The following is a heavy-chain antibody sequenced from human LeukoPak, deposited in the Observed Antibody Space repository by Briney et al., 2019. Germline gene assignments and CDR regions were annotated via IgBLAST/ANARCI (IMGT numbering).Heavy chain of an antibody. Sequence: AGSLRLSCAASGFTFSDYWMHWVRQAPGKGLVWVSLIKSDGNSAMYADSVEGRFSISRDNAKNTVYLQMNSLRAEDTAVYFCTREVASAAFDYWGQGTPVTVSS. CDR3: TREVASAAFDY. J-gene: IGHJ4*02. D-gene: IGHD5-12*01. V-gene: IGHV3-74*03. CDR1: GFTFSDYW. CDR2: IKSDGNSA.